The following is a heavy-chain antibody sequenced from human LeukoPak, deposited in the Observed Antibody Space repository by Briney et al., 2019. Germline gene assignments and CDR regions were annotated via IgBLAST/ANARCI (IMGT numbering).Heavy chain of an antibody. CDR1: GFTVSDNS. Sequence: GGSLRLSCTVSGFTVSDNSMSWVRQAPGKGLEWVSFIYYDDRTHYSDSVKGRFTISRDNSKNTLYLQMNSLRAEDTAVYYCARRAGAYSHPYDYWGQGTPVTVSS. CDR3: ARRAGAYSHPYDY. CDR2: IYYDDRT. J-gene: IGHJ4*02. D-gene: IGHD4/OR15-4a*01. V-gene: IGHV3-53*01.